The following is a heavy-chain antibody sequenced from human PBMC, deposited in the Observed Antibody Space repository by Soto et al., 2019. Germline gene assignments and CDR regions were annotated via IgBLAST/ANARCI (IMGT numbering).Heavy chain of an antibody. J-gene: IGHJ4*02. Sequence: GGSLRLSCAASGFTFSSYGMHWVRQAPGKGLEWVAVISYDGSNKYYADSVKGRFTISRDNSKNTLYLQMNSLRAEDTAVYYCAKESPDYGDYWRYFDYWGQGTLVTVSS. CDR3: AKESPDYGDYWRYFDY. CDR2: ISYDGSNK. CDR1: GFTFSSYG. V-gene: IGHV3-30*18. D-gene: IGHD4-17*01.